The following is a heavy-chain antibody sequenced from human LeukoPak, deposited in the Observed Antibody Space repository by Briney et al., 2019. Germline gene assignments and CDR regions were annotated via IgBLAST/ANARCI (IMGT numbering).Heavy chain of an antibody. D-gene: IGHD3-9*01. Sequence: PSETLSLTCTVSGGSISSFYWSWIRQPPGKGLEWIGYIYYTGSTNYNPSLKSRVTISVDTSKNQFSLKLSSVTAADTAVYYCARHVYDILTGYYYYMDVWGKGTTVTISS. CDR1: GGSISSFY. V-gene: IGHV4-59*08. CDR3: ARHVYDILTGYYYYMDV. CDR2: IYYTGST. J-gene: IGHJ6*03.